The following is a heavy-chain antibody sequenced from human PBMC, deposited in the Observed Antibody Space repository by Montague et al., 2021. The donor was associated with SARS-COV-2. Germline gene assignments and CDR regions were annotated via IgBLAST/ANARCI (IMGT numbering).Heavy chain of an antibody. Sequence: SETLSLTCAVYGGSFSDDHWSWIRQPPGKGLEWIGDIKQSGRTNYNPSRRSRVTISVDTSKNQFSLKLTSVTAADTAVYFCARGHLSVSMIVVVFTSASYYFDYWGQGAQVTVSS. D-gene: IGHD3-22*01. CDR1: GGSFSDDH. CDR2: IKQSGRT. CDR3: ARGHLSVSMIVVVFTSASYYFDY. V-gene: IGHV4-34*01. J-gene: IGHJ4*02.